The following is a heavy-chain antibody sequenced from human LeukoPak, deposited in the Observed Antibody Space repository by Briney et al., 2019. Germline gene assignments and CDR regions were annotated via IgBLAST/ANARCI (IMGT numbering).Heavy chain of an antibody. CDR3: AKGSGINHYHWIDP. V-gene: IGHV3-23*01. CDR2: ISGGGGST. J-gene: IGHJ5*02. CDR1: EFNFSNYA. D-gene: IGHD1-14*01. Sequence: GGSLRLSCAASEFNFSNYAMNWVRQAPGKGLEWVSGISGGGGSTYYADPVKGRFTISRDNSKNTLYLQMDSLRAEDTALYYCAKGSGINHYHWIDPWGQGTLVTVSS.